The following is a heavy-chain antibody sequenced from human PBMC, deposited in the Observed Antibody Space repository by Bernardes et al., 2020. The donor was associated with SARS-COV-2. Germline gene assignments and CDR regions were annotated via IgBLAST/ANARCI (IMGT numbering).Heavy chain of an antibody. D-gene: IGHD2-2*01. CDR3: ASTGDIVVVPAARGYYGMDV. Sequence: VGSLRLSCAASGFTFSSYGMHWVRQAPGKGLEWVAVISYDGSNKYYADSVKGRFTISRDNSKNTLYLQMNSLRAEDTAVYYCASTGDIVVVPAARGYYGMDVWGQGTTVTVSS. J-gene: IGHJ6*02. CDR2: ISYDGSNK. V-gene: IGHV3-30*03. CDR1: GFTFSSYG.